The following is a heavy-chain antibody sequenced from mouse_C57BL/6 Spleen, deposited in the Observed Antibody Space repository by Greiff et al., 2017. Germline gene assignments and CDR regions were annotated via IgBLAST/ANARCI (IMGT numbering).Heavy chain of an antibody. V-gene: IGHV1-69*01. CDR2: VDPSDSYT. J-gene: IGHJ1*03. CDR1: GYTFTSYW. Sequence: QVQLQQPGAELVMPGASVTLSCKASGYTFTSYWMHWVKQRPGQGLEWIGEVDPSDSYTNYTQKFKGKSTLTVDKSSSTAYMQLSSLTSEDSAVYYCASPYYYGSSYYVVWGTGTTVTVSS. D-gene: IGHD1-1*01. CDR3: ASPYYYGSSYYVV.